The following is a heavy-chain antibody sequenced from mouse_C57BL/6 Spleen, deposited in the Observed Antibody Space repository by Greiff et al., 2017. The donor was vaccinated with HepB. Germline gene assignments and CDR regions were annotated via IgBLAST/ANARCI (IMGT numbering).Heavy chain of an antibody. V-gene: IGHV1-9*01. CDR2: ILPGSGST. CDR1: GYTFTGYW. D-gene: IGHD1-1*01. Sequence: VQLQQSGAELMKPGASVKLSCKATGYTFTGYWIEWVKQRPGHGLEWIGEILPGSGSTNYNEKFKGKATFTADTSSNTAYMQLSSLTTEDSAIYYCARVTAVVATPYWYFDVWGTGTTVTVSS. J-gene: IGHJ1*03. CDR3: ARVTAVVATPYWYFDV.